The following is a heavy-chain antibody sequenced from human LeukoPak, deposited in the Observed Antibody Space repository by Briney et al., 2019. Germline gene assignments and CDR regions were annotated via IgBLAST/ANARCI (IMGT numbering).Heavy chain of an antibody. V-gene: IGHV4-31*08. CDR3: VGGSYRDALLDN. J-gene: IGHJ4*02. CDR2: IYYSGST. CDR1: GGSISSGGYY. Sequence: PSQTLSLTCTVSGGSISSGGYYWSWIRQHPGKGLEWIGYIYYSGSTYYNPSLKSRVTISVDTSKNHFSLKLSSVTAADTAVYYCVGGSYRDALLDNWGQGTLVTVSS. D-gene: IGHD1-26*01.